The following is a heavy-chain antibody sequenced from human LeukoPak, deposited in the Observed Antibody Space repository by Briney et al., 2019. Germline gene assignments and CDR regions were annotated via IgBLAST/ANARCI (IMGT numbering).Heavy chain of an antibody. CDR2: IDSGSRKI. CDR3: ARDMSDSSGYPLFHY. J-gene: IGHJ4*02. CDR1: GFTFSIYD. Sequence: GGSLRLSCTASGFTFSIYDMNWVRQAPGKGLEWVSYIDSGSRKIFYADSVKGRFTISRDNAMNSLYLQLNSLRAEDTAVYYCARDMSDSSGYPLFHYWGQGTLVTVSS. D-gene: IGHD3-22*01. V-gene: IGHV3-48*01.